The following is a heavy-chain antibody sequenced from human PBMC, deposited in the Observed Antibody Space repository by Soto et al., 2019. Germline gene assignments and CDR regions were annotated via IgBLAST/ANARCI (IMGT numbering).Heavy chain of an antibody. Sequence: SETLSLTCAVSGGSISSSNWWSWVRQPPGKGLEWIGEIYHSGSTNYNPSLKSRVTISVDKSKNQFALKLSSVTAADTAVYYCAREGYGDYDRGAFDIWGQGTMVTVSS. D-gene: IGHD4-17*01. CDR1: GGSISSSNW. CDR2: IYHSGST. J-gene: IGHJ3*02. V-gene: IGHV4-4*02. CDR3: AREGYGDYDRGAFDI.